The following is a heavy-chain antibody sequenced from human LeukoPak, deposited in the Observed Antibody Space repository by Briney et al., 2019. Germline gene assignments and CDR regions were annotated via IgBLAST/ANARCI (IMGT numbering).Heavy chain of an antibody. D-gene: IGHD7-27*01. V-gene: IGHV3-7*03. Sequence: GGSLRLSCAASGFRLSTYWMSWVRQAPGKGLEWVANIKQDGSHKNYVDSVKGRFTISRDNAKNSLYLQMNSLRAEDSAVYYCARGSTWGQDDVFDVWGQGTMVTVSS. CDR3: ARGSTWGQDDVFDV. J-gene: IGHJ3*01. CDR2: IKQDGSHK. CDR1: GFRLSTYW.